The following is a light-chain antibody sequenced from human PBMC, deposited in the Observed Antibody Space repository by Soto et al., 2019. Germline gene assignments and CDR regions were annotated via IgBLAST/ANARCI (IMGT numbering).Light chain of an antibody. CDR2: GAS. Sequence: EIVLTQSPGALSLSPGERATLSCRASQSVSSSYLAWYQQKPGQAPRLLIYGASSRATGIPDRFSGSGSGTDITLTISRLEPEDFAVYYCQQYGSSPPTFGQGTKVDIK. V-gene: IGKV3-20*01. CDR3: QQYGSSPPT. CDR1: QSVSSSY. J-gene: IGKJ1*01.